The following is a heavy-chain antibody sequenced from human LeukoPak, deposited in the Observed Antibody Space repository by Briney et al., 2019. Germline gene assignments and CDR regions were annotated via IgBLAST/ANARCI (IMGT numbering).Heavy chain of an antibody. V-gene: IGHV3-23*01. CDR1: GFTFSSYA. CDR3: AKEARIVVVPAFFEY. J-gene: IGHJ4*02. Sequence: PGGSLRLSCAASGFTFSSYAMSWVRQAPGKGLEWVPATSGSGGSTYYADSVKGRFTISRDNSKNTLYLQMDSLRAEDTAVYYCAKEARIVVVPAFFEYWGQGTLVTVSS. D-gene: IGHD2-2*01. CDR2: TSGSGGST.